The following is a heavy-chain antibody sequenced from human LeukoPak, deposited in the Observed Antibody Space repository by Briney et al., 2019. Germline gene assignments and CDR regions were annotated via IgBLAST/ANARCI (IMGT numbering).Heavy chain of an antibody. CDR2: ISSNGGST. CDR3: ATNTMVRGVLNY. J-gene: IGHJ4*02. CDR1: GFTFSSYA. Sequence: GGSLRLSCAASGFTFSSYAMHWVRQAPGKGLEYVSAISSNGGSTYYANSVKGRFTIPRDNSKNTLYLQMGSLRAEDMAVYYCATNTMVRGVLNYWGQGTLVTVSS. D-gene: IGHD3-10*01. V-gene: IGHV3-64*01.